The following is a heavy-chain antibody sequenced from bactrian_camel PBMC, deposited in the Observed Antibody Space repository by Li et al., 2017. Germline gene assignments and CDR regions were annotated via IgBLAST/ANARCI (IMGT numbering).Heavy chain of an antibody. CDR3: AADEYNLGLARSYTY. Sequence: DVQLVESGGGSALAGGSVRLSCAASGYTFNTYSWFRQAPGQEREGVAAICPRGDGVYYAGSVKGRFTISLDDVNHMLYLQMNNLKPEDTAMYYCAADEYNLGLARSYTYWGQGTQVTVS. CDR1: GYTFNTY. CDR2: ICPRGDGV. D-gene: IGHD5*01. J-gene: IGHJ4*01. V-gene: IGHV3S40*01.